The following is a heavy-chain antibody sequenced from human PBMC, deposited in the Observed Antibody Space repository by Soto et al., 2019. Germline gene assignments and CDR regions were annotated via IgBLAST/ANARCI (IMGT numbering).Heavy chain of an antibody. CDR1: AGSIISYY. Sequence: TVSAGSIISYYWSWIRQPPGKGLEWIGYIYYSGRTNYNPSLKSRVKISVDTAKNQFSLKLSSVTAADTAVYYCAGVYPGIAAAGRGSRWCDPRGKGRLGTVSS. V-gene: IGHV4-59*01. CDR2: IYYSGRT. CDR3: AGVYPGIAAAGRGSRWCDP. J-gene: IGHJ5*02. D-gene: IGHD6-13*01.